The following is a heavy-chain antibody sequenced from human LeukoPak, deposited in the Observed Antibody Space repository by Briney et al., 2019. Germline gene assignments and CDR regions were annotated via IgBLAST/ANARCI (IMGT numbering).Heavy chain of an antibody. CDR1: GFTFSSYS. Sequence: PGGSLRLSCAASGFTFSSYSMNWVRQAPGKGLEWVSSISSSSSYIYYADSVKGRFTISRDNAKNSLYLQMNSLRAEDTAVYYCARVVSGSGDTGRAFDYWGQGTLVTVSS. CDR2: ISSSSSYI. J-gene: IGHJ4*02. CDR3: ARVVSGSGDTGRAFDY. V-gene: IGHV3-21*01. D-gene: IGHD2-21*02.